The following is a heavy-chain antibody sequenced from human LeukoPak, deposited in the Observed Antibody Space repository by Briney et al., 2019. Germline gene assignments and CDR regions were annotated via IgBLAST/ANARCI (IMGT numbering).Heavy chain of an antibody. J-gene: IGHJ6*03. CDR3: ARVSSGSSIYYYYYMDV. V-gene: IGHV3-11*04. CDR2: ISSSGSTI. Sequence: LSLTCTVSGGSISSSSYYWGWIRQPPGKGLEWVSYISSSGSTIYYADSVKGRFTISRDNAKNSLYLQMNSLRAEDTAVYYCARVSSGSSIYYYYYMDVWGKGTTVTISS. D-gene: IGHD3-10*01. CDR1: GGSISSSSYY.